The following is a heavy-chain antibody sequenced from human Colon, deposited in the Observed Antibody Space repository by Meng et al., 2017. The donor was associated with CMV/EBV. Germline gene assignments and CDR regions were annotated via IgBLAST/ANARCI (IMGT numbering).Heavy chain of an antibody. V-gene: IGHV1-18*01. CDR3: ARDGAGIVGTTFGY. Sequence: KASGYIFTHSGIHWVRQAPGQGLEWMGWISPYNADTHYAQKFQGRVTVTTDTSTSTAYMDLRNLRSDDTAFYYCARDGAGIVGTTFGYWGQGTLVTVSS. CDR1: GYIFTHSG. D-gene: IGHD1-26*01. CDR2: ISPYNADT. J-gene: IGHJ4*02.